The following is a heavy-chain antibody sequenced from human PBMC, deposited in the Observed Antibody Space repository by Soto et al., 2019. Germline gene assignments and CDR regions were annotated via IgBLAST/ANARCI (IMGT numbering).Heavy chain of an antibody. CDR2: ITPMFDTT. CDR1: GGTFSTND. Sequence: QVQLVQSGAEVKKPGSSVKVSCKASGGTFSTNDISWVRQAPGQGLEWMGGITPMFDTTKYGQDFQGRVTITADESTTTAYMELSSLGSEDTAIYYCAKDLGSQIAAFWGQGTLVTVSS. D-gene: IGHD2-15*01. CDR3: AKDLGSQIAAF. J-gene: IGHJ4*02. V-gene: IGHV1-69*12.